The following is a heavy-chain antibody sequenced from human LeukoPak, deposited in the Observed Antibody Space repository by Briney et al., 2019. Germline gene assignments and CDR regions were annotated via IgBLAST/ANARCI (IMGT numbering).Heavy chain of an antibody. CDR1: GGTFSSYA. Sequence: SVKVSCKASGGTFSSYAISWVRQAPGQGLEWMGGIIPIFGTANYAQKYQGRVTMTTDTSTRTAYMELRSLRSDDTAVYYCARDKNWSFDYWGQGTLVTVSS. J-gene: IGHJ4*02. CDR2: IIPIFGTA. V-gene: IGHV1-69*05. D-gene: IGHD1-1*01. CDR3: ARDKNWSFDY.